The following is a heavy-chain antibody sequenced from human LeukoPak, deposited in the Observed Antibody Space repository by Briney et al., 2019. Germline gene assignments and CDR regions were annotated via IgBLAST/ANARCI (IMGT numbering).Heavy chain of an antibody. V-gene: IGHV3-30*02. Sequence: GGSLRLSCAASGFTFSSYGMHWVRQAPGKGLEWVSFIRYDGSNKYYGDSAKGRFTISRDNSKNTLYLRMNSLRAEDTAVYYCAKDQWWFGESNAFDVWGQGTVVTVSS. D-gene: IGHD3-10*01. CDR3: AKDQWWFGESNAFDV. J-gene: IGHJ3*01. CDR1: GFTFSSYG. CDR2: IRYDGSNK.